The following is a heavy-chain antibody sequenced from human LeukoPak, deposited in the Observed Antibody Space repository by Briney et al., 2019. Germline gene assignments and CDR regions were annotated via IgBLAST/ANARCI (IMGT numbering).Heavy chain of an antibody. CDR3: ARSNPANYYYYYGMDV. J-gene: IGHJ6*02. D-gene: IGHD4-11*01. V-gene: IGHV3-21*05. CDR2: ISSSSSYI. Sequence: GCDVRLSCAASEFNYIRYRLNWAHPAPRTGLEGVSFISSSSSYIYYADSVKGRFTISRDNAKNSLYLQMNSLRAENTAVYYCARSNPANYYYYYGMDVWGQGTTVTVSS. CDR1: EFNYIRYR.